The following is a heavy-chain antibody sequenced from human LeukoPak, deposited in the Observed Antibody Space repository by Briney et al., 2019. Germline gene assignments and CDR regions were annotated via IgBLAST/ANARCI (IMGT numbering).Heavy chain of an antibody. CDR1: GFTFSSYW. Sequence: GGSLRLSCAASGFTFSSYWMHWVRQAPGKGLVWVSRINSDGNSINYADSVKGRFTISRDDAKNTLYLQMNSLRAEDTAVYYCARGGSGNDYWGQGTLVTVSS. CDR2: INSDGNSI. J-gene: IGHJ4*02. D-gene: IGHD1-26*01. CDR3: ARGGSGNDY. V-gene: IGHV3-74*01.